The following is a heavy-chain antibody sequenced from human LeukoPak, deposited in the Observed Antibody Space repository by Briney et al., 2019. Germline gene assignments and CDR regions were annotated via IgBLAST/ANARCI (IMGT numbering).Heavy chain of an antibody. V-gene: IGHV3-30-3*01. CDR3: ARSKSSSSPNFDY. CDR2: ISYDGSNK. J-gene: IGHJ4*02. Sequence: GGSLRLSCAASGFTFSSYAMHWVRQAPGKGLEWVAIISYDGSNKHYADSVKGRFTISRDNSKSTLYLQMNSLRAGDTAVYYCARSKSSSSPNFDYWGQGTLVTVSS. CDR1: GFTFSSYA. D-gene: IGHD6-6*01.